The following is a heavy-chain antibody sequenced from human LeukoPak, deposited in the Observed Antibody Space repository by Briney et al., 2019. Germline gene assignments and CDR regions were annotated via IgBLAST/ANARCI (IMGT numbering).Heavy chain of an antibody. J-gene: IGHJ4*02. CDR2: IRWNSGII. CDR3: ATLAVVVQAALGKTFDN. Sequence: AGGSLRLCCAVYGFTFDDYAMDWVRQAPGKGLEWVSGIRWNSGIIGYADSVKGRFTISRDNAKHSLYLQMNSLRDEDTALYYCATLAVVVQAALGKTFDNWGQGTLVTVSS. D-gene: IGHD2-2*01. CDR1: GFTFDDYA. V-gene: IGHV3-9*01.